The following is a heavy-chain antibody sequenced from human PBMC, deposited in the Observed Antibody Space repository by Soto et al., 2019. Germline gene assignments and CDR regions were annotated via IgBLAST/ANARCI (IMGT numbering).Heavy chain of an antibody. Sequence: VQLQESGPGLVKPSQTLSLICTVSGGSINSGGYYWNWIRQHPGKGLEWVANIKQDGGEKYYVGSVKGRFTISRDNAENSLYLQLDSLRAEDAAVYYCARGAFPTWGTYPLDYWGQGTLVTVSS. CDR1: GGSINSGGYY. CDR2: IKQDGGEK. V-gene: IGHV3-7*04. CDR3: ARGAFPTWGTYPLDY. D-gene: IGHD3-16*02. J-gene: IGHJ4*02.